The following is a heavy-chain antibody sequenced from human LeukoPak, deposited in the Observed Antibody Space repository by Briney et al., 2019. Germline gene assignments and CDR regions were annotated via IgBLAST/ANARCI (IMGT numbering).Heavy chain of an antibody. J-gene: IGHJ4*02. Sequence: GRSLRLSCAASGFTFSSYAMHWVRQAPGKGLEGVAVISYDGSNKYYADSVKGRFTISRDNSKNTLYLQMNSLRAEDTAVYYCARGGRQHYFDYWGQGTLVTVSS. CDR3: ARGGRQHYFDY. D-gene: IGHD1-1*01. V-gene: IGHV3-30-3*01. CDR2: ISYDGSNK. CDR1: GFTFSSYA.